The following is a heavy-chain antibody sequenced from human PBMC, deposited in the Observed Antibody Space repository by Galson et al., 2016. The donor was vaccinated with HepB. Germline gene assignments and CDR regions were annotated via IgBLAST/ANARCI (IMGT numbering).Heavy chain of an antibody. D-gene: IGHD6-25*01. J-gene: IGHJ4*02. V-gene: IGHV3-23*01. CDR2: ISGDGYYS. CDR1: GFTFSTYA. CDR3: GKDTTLGIPAD. Sequence: SLRLSCAASGFTFSTYAMGWVRQAPGKGLEWVSTISGDGYYSHYSDSPRGRFTISRDSYKKTLYLQMNSLRVDDTAIYYCGKDTTLGIPADWGQGTQVTVSS.